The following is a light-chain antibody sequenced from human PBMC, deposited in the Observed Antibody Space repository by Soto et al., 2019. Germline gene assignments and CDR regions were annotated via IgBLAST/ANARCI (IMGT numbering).Light chain of an antibody. CDR1: TSNIGSNY. V-gene: IGLV1-47*01. Sequence: QFVLTQPPSASGTPGQGVTISCSGSTSNIGSNYVYWYQQLPGTAPKLLIYRNNQRPSGVPDRFSGSKSGTSASLAISGLRSDDEADYFSATWDDSLNGFYVFGTGTKV. CDR2: RNN. CDR3: ATWDDSLNGFYV. J-gene: IGLJ1*01.